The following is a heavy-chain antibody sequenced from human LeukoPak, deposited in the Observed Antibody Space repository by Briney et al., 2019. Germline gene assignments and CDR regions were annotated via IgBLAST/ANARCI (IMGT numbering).Heavy chain of an antibody. D-gene: IGHD4-17*01. J-gene: IGHJ4*02. CDR3: ARVWPYGDSRVHFDY. CDR2: ISWNSGII. CDR1: GFPFDDYG. Sequence: GRSLRLSCVASGFPFDDYGMFWVRQSPGKGLEWVSSISWNSGIIDYVDSVKGRFTISRDNAKNSLYLQMNSLRAEDTAVYYCARVWPYGDSRVHFDYWGQGTLVTVSS. V-gene: IGHV3-9*01.